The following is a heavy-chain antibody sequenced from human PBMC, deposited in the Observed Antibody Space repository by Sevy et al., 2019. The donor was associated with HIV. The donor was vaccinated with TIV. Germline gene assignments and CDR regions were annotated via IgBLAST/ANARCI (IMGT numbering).Heavy chain of an antibody. Sequence: GGSLRLSCAASGFTFSDYYMSWIRQAPGKGLEWVSYISGSGSTTYYADSVRGRFTISRDNVKNSLYLHMNNLRAEDTAVYYCARVWQAVAGRFSYYYYGMDVWGQGTTVTVSS. CDR2: ISGSGSTT. CDR3: ARVWQAVAGRFSYYYYGMDV. D-gene: IGHD6-19*01. V-gene: IGHV3-11*01. CDR1: GFTFSDYY. J-gene: IGHJ6*02.